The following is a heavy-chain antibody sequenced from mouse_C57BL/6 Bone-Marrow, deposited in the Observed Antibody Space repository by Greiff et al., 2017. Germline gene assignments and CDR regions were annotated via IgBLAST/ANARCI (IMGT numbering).Heavy chain of an antibody. CDR2: ISDGGSYT. Sequence: DVMLVESGGGLVKPGGSLKLSCAASGFTFSSYAMSWVRQTPEKRLEWVATISDGGSYTYYPDNVKGRFTISRDNAKNNLYLQMSHLKSEDTAMYYCARVCYGSSSCYWYFDVWGTGTTVTVAS. V-gene: IGHV5-4*03. J-gene: IGHJ1*03. CDR1: GFTFSSYA. D-gene: IGHD1-1*01. CDR3: ARVCYGSSSCYWYFDV.